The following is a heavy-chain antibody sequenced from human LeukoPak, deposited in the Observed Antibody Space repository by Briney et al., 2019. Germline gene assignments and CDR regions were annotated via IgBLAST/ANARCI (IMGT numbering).Heavy chain of an antibody. Sequence: PGGSLRLSCAASGFTFSTYAMSWVRQAPGKGLEWVSSISGPGGSTYYADSVKGRFTISRDNSKNTLYLQMNNLRAEDTAVYYCATDGAGFDTWGQGVLVTVSS. V-gene: IGHV3-23*01. CDR1: GFTFSTYA. CDR3: ATDGAGFDT. CDR2: ISGPGGST. J-gene: IGHJ5*02.